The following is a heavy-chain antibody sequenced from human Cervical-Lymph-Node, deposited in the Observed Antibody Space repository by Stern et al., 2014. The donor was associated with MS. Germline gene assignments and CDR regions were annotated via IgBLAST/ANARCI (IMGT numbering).Heavy chain of an antibody. J-gene: IGHJ4*02. V-gene: IGHV3-23*04. CDR2: IIRSGGVT. CDR3: AKVAYSGNALDY. D-gene: IGHD4-23*01. Sequence: EMQLVESGGGLVQPGGSLRLSCAASEFTFSAYSMTWVRQAPEKGLEWVATIIRSGGVTYYADSVKGRFTISRDNSKNTLILQMKSLRAEDTAVYFCAKVAYSGNALDYWGQGTLVIVSS. CDR1: EFTFSAYS.